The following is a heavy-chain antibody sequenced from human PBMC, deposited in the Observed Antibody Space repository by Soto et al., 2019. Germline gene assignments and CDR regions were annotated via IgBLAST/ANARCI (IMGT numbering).Heavy chain of an antibody. CDR3: ARTFRHYYDSSGFDY. CDR1: GFTFSSYS. V-gene: IGHV3-48*02. J-gene: IGHJ4*02. CDR2: ISSSSSTI. D-gene: IGHD3-22*01. Sequence: GGSLRLSCAASGFTFSSYSMNWVRQAPGKGLEWVSYISSSSSTIYYADSVKGRFTSSRDNAKNSLYLQMNSLRDEDTAVYYCARTFRHYYDSSGFDYWGQGTLVTVSS.